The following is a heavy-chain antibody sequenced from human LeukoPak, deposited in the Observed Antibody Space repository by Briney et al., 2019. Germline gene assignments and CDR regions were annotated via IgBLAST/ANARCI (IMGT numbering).Heavy chain of an antibody. Sequence: GASVKVSCKASGYTFIGYFLHWVRQAPGQGLEWMGWINPNSGDANYAQTFQGRVTLTRDTSLNTAYMEMTSLTTDDTAVYYCARPDTIGRSGSFSSWGQGTLVTVSS. CDR2: INPNSGDA. D-gene: IGHD3-10*01. CDR3: ARPDTIGRSGSFSS. CDR1: GYTFIGYF. J-gene: IGHJ4*02. V-gene: IGHV1-2*02.